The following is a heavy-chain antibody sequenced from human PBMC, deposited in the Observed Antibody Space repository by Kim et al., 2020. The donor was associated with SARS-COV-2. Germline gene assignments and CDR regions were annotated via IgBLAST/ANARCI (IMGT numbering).Heavy chain of an antibody. CDR1: GFTFSNAW. J-gene: IGHJ5*02. CDR2: IKSKTDGGTT. V-gene: IGHV3-15*01. D-gene: IGHD3-9*01. Sequence: GGSLRLSCAASGFTFSNAWMSWVRQAPGKGLEWVGRIKSKTDGGTTDYAAPVKGRFTISRDDSKNTLFLQMNSLKTEDTAVYYCTTDPAIRYFDWLLSPDDWFDPWGQGTLVTVSS. CDR3: TTDPAIRYFDWLLSPDDWFDP.